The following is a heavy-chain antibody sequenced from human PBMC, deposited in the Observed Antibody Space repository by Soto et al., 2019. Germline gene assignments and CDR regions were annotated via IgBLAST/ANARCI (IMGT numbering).Heavy chain of an antibody. Sequence: EVQLLESGGGLVQPGGSLRLSCAASGFTFSSNAMSWVRQAPGKGLEWVSAIRGSGGSTYYADSVKGRFTISRDNSKNTLYLQMNSLRAEDTAVYYCAKGLRFLEWLPPFDYWGQGTLVTVSS. CDR3: AKGLRFLEWLPPFDY. V-gene: IGHV3-23*01. J-gene: IGHJ4*02. CDR2: IRGSGGST. D-gene: IGHD3-3*01. CDR1: GFTFSSNA.